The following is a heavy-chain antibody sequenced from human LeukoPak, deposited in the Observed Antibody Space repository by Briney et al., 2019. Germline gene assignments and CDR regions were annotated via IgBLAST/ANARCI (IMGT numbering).Heavy chain of an antibody. D-gene: IGHD5-18*01. Sequence: QPGGSLRLSCAASGFTFNSYALTWVRQAPGKGLESVSTISGSGRSTFYAGSVKGLFTISRDNSKNTLYLQMNSLRAEDTAVYYCAKDRAAMGDFDYWGQGTLVTVSS. J-gene: IGHJ4*02. CDR3: AKDRAAMGDFDY. CDR1: GFTFNSYA. CDR2: ISGSGRST. V-gene: IGHV3-23*01.